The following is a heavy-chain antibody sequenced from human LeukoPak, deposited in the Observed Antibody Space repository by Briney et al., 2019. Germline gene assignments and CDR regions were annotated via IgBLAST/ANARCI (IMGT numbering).Heavy chain of an antibody. J-gene: IGHJ4*02. D-gene: IGHD6-6*01. Sequence: GGSLRLSCAASGFTLTSYSMHWVRQTPGKGLEWVAVISYDGSNKYYADSVKGRFTISRDNSKNTLYLQMNSLRAEDTAVYYCARPPGYSSSSADYWGQGTLVTVSS. CDR1: GFTLTSYS. CDR2: ISYDGSNK. V-gene: IGHV3-30*04. CDR3: ARPPGYSSSSADY.